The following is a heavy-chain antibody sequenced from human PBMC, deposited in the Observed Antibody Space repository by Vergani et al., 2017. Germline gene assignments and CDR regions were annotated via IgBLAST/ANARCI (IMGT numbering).Heavy chain of an antibody. CDR2: INPNSGGT. Sequence: QVQLVQSGAEVKKPGASVKVSCKASGYTFTGYYMHWVRQAPGQGLEWMGWINPNSGGTNYAQKFQGRVTMTRDTSISTAYMELSRLRSDDTAVYYCATNIVVVVADPYYFDYWGQGTLVTVSS. CDR3: ATNIVVVVADPYYFDY. V-gene: IGHV1-2*02. J-gene: IGHJ4*02. D-gene: IGHD2-15*01. CDR1: GYTFTGYY.